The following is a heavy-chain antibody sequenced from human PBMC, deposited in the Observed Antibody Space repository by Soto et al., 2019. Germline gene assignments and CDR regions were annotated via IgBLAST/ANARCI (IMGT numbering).Heavy chain of an antibody. J-gene: IGHJ5*02. V-gene: IGHV1-69*13. CDR2: IIPIFGTA. Sequence: ASVKVSFKASGGTFSSYAISWVRQAPGQGLEWMGGIIPIFGTANYAQKFQGRVTITADESTSTAYMELSSLRSEDTAVYYCARDIAMVRGVSNWFDPWGQGTLVTVSS. D-gene: IGHD3-10*01. CDR3: ARDIAMVRGVSNWFDP. CDR1: GGTFSSYA.